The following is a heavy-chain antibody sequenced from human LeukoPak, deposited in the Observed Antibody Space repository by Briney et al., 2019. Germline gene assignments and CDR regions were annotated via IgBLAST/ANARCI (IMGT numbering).Heavy chain of an antibody. Sequence: PGESLKISCKGSGYRFTNYWISWVRQMPGKGLEWMGIIYPGDSDTRYSPSFQGQVTISADKSISAAYLQWSSLKASDNAIYYCARHRAAAEGGALDYWGQGTLVTVSS. D-gene: IGHD6-13*01. CDR1: GYRFTNYW. V-gene: IGHV5-51*01. J-gene: IGHJ4*02. CDR2: IYPGDSDT. CDR3: ARHRAAAEGGALDY.